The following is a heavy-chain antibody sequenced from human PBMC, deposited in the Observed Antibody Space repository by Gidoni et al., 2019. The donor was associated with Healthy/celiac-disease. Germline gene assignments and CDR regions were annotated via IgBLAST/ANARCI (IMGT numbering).Heavy chain of an antibody. J-gene: IGHJ1*01. CDR2: IWYDGSNK. CDR1: GFTFSSYG. V-gene: IGHV3-33*01. D-gene: IGHD6-19*01. Sequence: QVQLVESGGGVVQPGRSLRLSCAASGFTFSSYGMHWVRQAPGKGLEWVAVIWYDGSNKYYADSVKGRFTISRDNSKNTLYLQMNSLRAEDTAVYYCARPYSSGWYGATEYFQHWGQGTLVTVSS. CDR3: ARPYSSGWYGATEYFQH.